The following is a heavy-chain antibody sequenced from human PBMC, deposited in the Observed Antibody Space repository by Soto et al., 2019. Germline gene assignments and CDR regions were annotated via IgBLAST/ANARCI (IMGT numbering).Heavy chain of an antibody. Sequence: SETLSLTCAGSGGSISSSNCWSWVRQPPGKGLECIGEIYQSGSTNYNPSLKSRVTISVDKSKNQFSLKLSSVTAANTAVYSCARSGVSSIAHPEMDGLGQRNTVTVSS. D-gene: IGHD6-6*01. CDR1: GGSISSSNC. CDR2: IYQSGST. J-gene: IGHJ6*02. V-gene: IGHV4-4*02. CDR3: ARSGVSSIAHPEMDG.